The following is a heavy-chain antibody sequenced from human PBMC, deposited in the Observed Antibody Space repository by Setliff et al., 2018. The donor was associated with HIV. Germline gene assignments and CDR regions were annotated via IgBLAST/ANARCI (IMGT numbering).Heavy chain of an antibody. CDR2: ISGNGGKT. D-gene: IGHD3-10*02. V-gene: IGHV3-23*01. Sequence: PGESLKISCAASGFTFSNYAMAWVRQAPGKGLEWVSVISGNGGKTYFAESVKGRFTISKDNSKDTLYLQMSSLRDEDTAVYYCAKVFVFGVDAFDIWGQGTMVTVSS. J-gene: IGHJ3*02. CDR3: AKVFVFGVDAFDI. CDR1: GFTFSNYA.